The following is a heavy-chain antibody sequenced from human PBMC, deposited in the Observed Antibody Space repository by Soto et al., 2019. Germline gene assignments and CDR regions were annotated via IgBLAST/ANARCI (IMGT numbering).Heavy chain of an antibody. V-gene: IGHV4-34*01. CDR1: GGSFSGYY. CDR2: INHSGST. J-gene: IGHJ5*02. Sequence: PSETLSLTCAVYGGSFSGYYWSWIRQPPGKGLEWIGEINHSGSTNYNSSLKSRVTISVDTSKNQFSLKLSSVTAADTAVYYCARAAAAAVAFWFDPWGQGTLVTVSS. CDR3: ARAAAAAVAFWFDP. D-gene: IGHD6-13*01.